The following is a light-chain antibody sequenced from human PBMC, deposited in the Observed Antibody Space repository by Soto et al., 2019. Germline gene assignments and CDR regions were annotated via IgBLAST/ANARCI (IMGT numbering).Light chain of an antibody. CDR3: QHYNTYPWT. V-gene: IGKV1-5*03. J-gene: IGKJ1*01. CDR2: KAS. CDR1: QSISSH. Sequence: MNQSPSSLSASVGDRVTITCRASQSISSHLNWYQQKPGKAPNLLIHKASHLESGVPSRFSGSGSRTEFTLTISSLQPGDFATYYCQHYNTYPWTFGQGTKADIK.